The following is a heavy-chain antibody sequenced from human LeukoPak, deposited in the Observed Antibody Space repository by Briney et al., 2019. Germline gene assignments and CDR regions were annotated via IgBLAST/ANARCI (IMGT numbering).Heavy chain of an antibody. CDR1: GFTFDDYA. V-gene: IGHV3-9*01. Sequence: GGSLRLSCAASGFTFDDYAMHWVRQAPGKGLEWVSGISWNSGSIGYADSVKGRFTISRDNSKNTLYLQMNSLRAEDTAVYYCAKRGITMVRGVTYYYYMDVWGKGTTVTVSS. CDR2: ISWNSGSI. J-gene: IGHJ6*03. D-gene: IGHD3-10*01. CDR3: AKRGITMVRGVTYYYYMDV.